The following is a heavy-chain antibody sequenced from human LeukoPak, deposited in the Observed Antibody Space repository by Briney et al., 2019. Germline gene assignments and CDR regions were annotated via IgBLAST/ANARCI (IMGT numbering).Heavy chain of an antibody. Sequence: PSETLSLTCTVSGGSLSSSSYYWGWIRQPPGKGLEWIGSIYYSGSTYYNPSLKSRVTISVDTSKNQFSLKLSSVTAADTAVYYCARDRSIDPPYSSSSPALGGSVRGFDPWGQGTLVTVSS. V-gene: IGHV4-39*07. J-gene: IGHJ5*02. D-gene: IGHD6-13*01. CDR2: IYYSGST. CDR3: ARDRSIDPPYSSSSPALGGSVRGFDP. CDR1: GGSLSSSSYY.